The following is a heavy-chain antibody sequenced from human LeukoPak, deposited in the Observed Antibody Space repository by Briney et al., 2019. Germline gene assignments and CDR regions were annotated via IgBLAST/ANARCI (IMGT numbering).Heavy chain of an antibody. Sequence: PSETLSLTCAVYGVSFSGYYWSWIRQPPGKGLEWIGEINHSGSTNYNPSLKSRVTISVDTSKNQFSLKLSSVTAADTAMYYCARSQNYYGSGDYWSQGTLVTVSS. CDR3: ARSQNYYGSGDY. D-gene: IGHD3-10*01. J-gene: IGHJ4*02. V-gene: IGHV4-34*01. CDR2: INHSGST. CDR1: GVSFSGYY.